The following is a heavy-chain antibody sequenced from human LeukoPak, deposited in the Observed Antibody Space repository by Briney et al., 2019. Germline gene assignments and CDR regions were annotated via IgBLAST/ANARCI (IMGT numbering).Heavy chain of an antibody. V-gene: IGHV4-59*01. CDR2: IYYSGTT. J-gene: IGHJ4*02. CDR3: ARGVYIAAAQYAY. D-gene: IGHD6-13*01. CDR1: GGSISSYS. Sequence: SETLSLTCTVSGGSISSYSWSWIRQPPGKGLEWVGYIYYSGTTKYNPSLKSRGSICVHTYKNQFSLKLSSVTAADTAVYYCARGVYIAAAQYAYWGQGTLVTVSS.